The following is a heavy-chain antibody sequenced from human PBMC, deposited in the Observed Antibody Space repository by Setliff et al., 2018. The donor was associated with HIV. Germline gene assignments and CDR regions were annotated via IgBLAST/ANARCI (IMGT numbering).Heavy chain of an antibody. CDR3: ARRAVAGTSFDY. CDR1: GGSISSSSYY. CDR2: IYYSGST. Sequence: PSETLSLTCTVSGGSISSSSYYWGWIRQPPGKGLEWIGSIYYSGSTYYNPSLESRVTISVDTSKNHFSLRLSSVTAADTAVYYCARRAVAGTSFDYWGQGTLVTVPQ. V-gene: IGHV4-39*02. J-gene: IGHJ4*02. D-gene: IGHD6-19*01.